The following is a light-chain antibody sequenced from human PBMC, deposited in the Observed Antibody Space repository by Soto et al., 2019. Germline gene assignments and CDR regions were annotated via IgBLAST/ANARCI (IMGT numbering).Light chain of an antibody. CDR2: EVS. J-gene: IGLJ1*01. V-gene: IGLV2-18*01. CDR3: SLYTSSSTFV. CDR1: SSDVGTYNY. Sequence: QSALTQPRSVSGPPGQSVSISCSGTSSDVGTYNYVSWYQQPPGTAPKLMIYEVSHRPSGVPDRFSGSKSGNTASLTISGLQAEDEADYYCSLYTSSSTFVFGTGTKVTVL.